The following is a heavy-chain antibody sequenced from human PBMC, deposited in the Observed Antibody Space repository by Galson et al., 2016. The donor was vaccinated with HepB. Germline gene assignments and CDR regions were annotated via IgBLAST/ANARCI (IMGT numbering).Heavy chain of an antibody. J-gene: IGHJ4*02. Sequence: SLRLSCAASGFTFSSSWMHWVRQAPGKGLMWVSRSNSDGTSATYADSVRGRFTVSRDNAKNTLFLEMNNLRAEDTSVYYCARVGGGFYPSFDHWCQGTLVTVSS. CDR3: ARVGGGFYPSFDH. CDR2: SNSDGTSA. CDR1: GFTFSSSW. V-gene: IGHV3-74*01. D-gene: IGHD2-21*02.